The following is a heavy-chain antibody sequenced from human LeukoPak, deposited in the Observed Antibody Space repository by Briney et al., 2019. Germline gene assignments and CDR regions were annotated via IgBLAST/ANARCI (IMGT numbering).Heavy chain of an antibody. D-gene: IGHD5-18*01. CDR2: IRFDATDK. CDR3: ARDQGGYSYGAFDY. V-gene: IGHV3-30*02. Sequence: PVGSLRLSCAASGFRFNSHGMHWVRQAPGKGLEWVAFIRFDATDKYYIDSVKGRFSISRDNSKNTLFLQMNSLRAEDTALYYCARDQGGYSYGAFDYWGQGTLVTVSP. J-gene: IGHJ4*02. CDR1: GFRFNSHG.